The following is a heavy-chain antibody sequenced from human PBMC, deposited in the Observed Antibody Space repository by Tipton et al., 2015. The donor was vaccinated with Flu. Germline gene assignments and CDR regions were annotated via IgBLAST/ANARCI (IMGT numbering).Heavy chain of an antibody. V-gene: IGHV4-39*07. CDR1: GDSIGTTIYY. J-gene: IGHJ6*02. CDR3: ARDLWNDRRAYYYYGVDV. D-gene: IGHD1-1*01. CDR2: IYYSGTT. Sequence: TLSLTCTVSGDSIGTTIYYWGWVHQPPGKGLEWIGSIYYSGTTYYNPSLKSRVTISVDSSKNEFSLTLASLTAADTAVYYCARDLWNDRRAYYYYGVDVWSQGTTVSVSS.